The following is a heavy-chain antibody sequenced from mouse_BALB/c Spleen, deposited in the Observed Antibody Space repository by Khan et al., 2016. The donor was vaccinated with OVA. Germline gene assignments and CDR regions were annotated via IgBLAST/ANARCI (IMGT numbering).Heavy chain of an antibody. CDR3: ARSASYWFFDV. D-gene: IGHD6-1*01. Sequence: QIQLVQSGPELKKPGETVKISCKASGYTFTNYGMNWVKQAPGKGLKWMGWINTYTGEPTYADDFKGRFAFSLETSANTAYLQLNNLTNEDTATYCGARSASYWFFDVWGAGTTVTVSS. CDR1: GYTFTNYG. V-gene: IGHV9-3-1*01. CDR2: INTYTGEP. J-gene: IGHJ1*01.